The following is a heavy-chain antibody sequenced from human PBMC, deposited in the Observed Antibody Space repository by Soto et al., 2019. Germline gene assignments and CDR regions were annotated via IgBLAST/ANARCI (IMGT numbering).Heavy chain of an antibody. CDR3: ASDRLRFLEWSDAFDI. J-gene: IGHJ3*02. Sequence: GGSLRLSCAASGFTFSSYGMHWVRQAPGKGPEWVAVIWYDGSNKYYADSVKGRFTISRDNSKNTLNLQMNSLRAEDTAVYYCASDRLRFLEWSDAFDIWGQGTMVTVSS. D-gene: IGHD3-3*01. CDR1: GFTFSSYG. CDR2: IWYDGSNK. V-gene: IGHV3-33*01.